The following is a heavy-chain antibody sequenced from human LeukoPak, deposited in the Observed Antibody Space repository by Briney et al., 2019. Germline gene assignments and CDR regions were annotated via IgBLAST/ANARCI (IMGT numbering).Heavy chain of an antibody. CDR3: ARVYYSSGYDYWYFNL. D-gene: IGHD6-25*01. CDR1: GGSFSGYY. CDR2: INHSGST. J-gene: IGHJ2*01. V-gene: IGHV4-34*01. Sequence: SETLSLTCAVYGGSFSGYYWSWIRQPPGKGLEWIGEINHSGSTNYNPSLKSRVTISVDTSKNQFSLKLSSVTAADTAVYYCARVYYSSGYDYWYFNLWGRGTLVTVSS.